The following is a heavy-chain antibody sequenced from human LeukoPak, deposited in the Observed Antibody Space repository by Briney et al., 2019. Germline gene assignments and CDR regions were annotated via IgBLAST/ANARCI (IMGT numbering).Heavy chain of an antibody. V-gene: IGHV4-34*01. CDR2: INHSGST. CDR3: ARDYASASSSWSTFVY. CDR1: GGSFSGYY. J-gene: IGHJ4*02. D-gene: IGHD6-13*01. Sequence: NPSETLSLTCAVYGGSFSGYYWSWIRQPPGKGLEWIGEINHSGSTNYNPSLKSRVTISVDTSKNQFSLKLSSVTAADTAVYYCARDYASASSSWSTFVYWGQGTLVTVSS.